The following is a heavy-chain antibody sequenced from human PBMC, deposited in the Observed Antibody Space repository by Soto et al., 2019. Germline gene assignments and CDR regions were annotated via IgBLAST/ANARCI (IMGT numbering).Heavy chain of an antibody. D-gene: IGHD3-10*01. CDR3: ARGAYGSGSYYPLLGYFDY. J-gene: IGHJ4*02. Sequence: PGGSLRLSCAASGFTFSSYAMHWVRQAPGKGLEWVAVISYDGSNKYYADSVKGRFTISRDNSKNTLYLQMNSLRAEDTAVYYCARGAYGSGSYYPLLGYFDYWSQGTLVTVSS. CDR1: GFTFSSYA. CDR2: ISYDGSNK. V-gene: IGHV3-30-3*01.